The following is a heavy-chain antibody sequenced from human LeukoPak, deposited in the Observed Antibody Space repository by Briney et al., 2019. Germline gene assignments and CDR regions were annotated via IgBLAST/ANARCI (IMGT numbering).Heavy chain of an antibody. CDR1: GYTFISYA. Sequence: GASVKVSCKASGYTFISYAMHWVGQAPGQRREWMGWIKACNGKTKYSQKFQGRVTITRDTSASTAYMELSSLRSQHTPVYYCARDRLLWFGELFYQFDYWGQGPLVTVSS. CDR3: ARDRLLWFGELFYQFDY. CDR2: IKACNGKT. V-gene: IGHV1-3*01. D-gene: IGHD3-10*01. J-gene: IGHJ4*02.